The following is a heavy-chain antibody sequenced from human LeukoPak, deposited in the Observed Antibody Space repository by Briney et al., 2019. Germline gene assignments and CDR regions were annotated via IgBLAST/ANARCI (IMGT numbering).Heavy chain of an antibody. V-gene: IGHV3-74*01. CDR2: ISPDGSST. Sequence: GGSLRLSCVASGFTFNTYWIHWVRRAPGKGLVWVSRISPDGSSTNYADSVEGRFTISRDNAKNTLYLQMNSLRADDTAVYYCARGLLVVVGATPDYWGQGTLVTVSS. D-gene: IGHD1-26*01. CDR3: ARGLLVVVGATPDY. J-gene: IGHJ4*02. CDR1: GFTFNTYW.